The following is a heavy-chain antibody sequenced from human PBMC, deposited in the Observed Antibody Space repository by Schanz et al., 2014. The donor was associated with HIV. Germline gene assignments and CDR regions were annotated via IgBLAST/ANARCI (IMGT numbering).Heavy chain of an antibody. J-gene: IGHJ6*02. CDR1: GFTFNNYG. CDR3: RGYRFYYGVDF. CDR2: IRYDGSNN. Sequence: QVQLVESGGGVVQPGRSLRLSCVVSGFTFNNYGMHWVRQAPGKGLEWLAAIRYDGSNNFYADSLRGRFTISRDNSKNTLYLQMNSLNIEDTAVYYCRGYRFYYGVDFWGQGTTVTVS. D-gene: IGHD5-18*01. V-gene: IGHV3-33*08.